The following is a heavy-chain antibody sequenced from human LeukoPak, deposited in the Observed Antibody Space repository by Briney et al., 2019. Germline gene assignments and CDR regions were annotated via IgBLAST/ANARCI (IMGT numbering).Heavy chain of an antibody. CDR1: GFTFSNYA. V-gene: IGHV3-23*01. J-gene: IGHJ3*01. CDR3: ASDPNGDYIGAFEF. Sequence: GGSLRLSCAASGFTFSNYAVMWVRQAPGQGLEWVSAITSGGATRYAESVKGRFTISRDNSKNTLYLQMDRLRAEDTAQYFCASDPNGDYIGAFEFWGRGTVVTDSS. CDR2: ITSGGAT. D-gene: IGHD4-17*01.